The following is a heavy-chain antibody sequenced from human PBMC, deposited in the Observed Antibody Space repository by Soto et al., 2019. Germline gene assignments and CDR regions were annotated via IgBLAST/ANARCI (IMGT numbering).Heavy chain of an antibody. CDR3: ARGPYDNDAFDV. CDR1: GFTFSSYA. CDR2: ISYLGGHE. J-gene: IGHJ3*01. V-gene: IGHV3-33*05. Sequence: GGSLRLSCAASGFTFSSYAMHWVRQAPGEGLQWVASISYLGGHERYSDSVKGRFAISRDTSKNTLYLQMDSLRVGDTAVFYCARGPYDNDAFDVWGQGTMVTVSS. D-gene: IGHD5-12*01.